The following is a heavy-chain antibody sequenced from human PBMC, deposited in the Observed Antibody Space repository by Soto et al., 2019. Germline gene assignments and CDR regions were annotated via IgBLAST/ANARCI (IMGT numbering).Heavy chain of an antibody. CDR3: ARDIFVRERNYFDY. D-gene: IGHD2-15*01. CDR2: IYYSGST. V-gene: IGHV4-59*01. J-gene: IGHJ4*02. Sequence: PSETLSLTCTVSGGSISSYYWSWIRQPPGKGLEWIGYIYYSGSTNYNPSLKSRVTISVDTSKNQFSLKLSSVTAADTAVYYCARDIFVRERNYFDYWGQGTLVTVSS. CDR1: GGSISSYY.